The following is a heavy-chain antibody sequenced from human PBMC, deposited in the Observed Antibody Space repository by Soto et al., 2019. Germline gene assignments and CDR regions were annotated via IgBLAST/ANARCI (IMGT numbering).Heavy chain of an antibody. Sequence: GGSLRLSCAASGFTFSSYAMSWVRQAPGKGLEWVSAISGSGGSTYYADSVKGRFTISRDNSKNTLYLQMNSLRAEDTAVYYCAKGGGLLWFGDQSNFDYWGQGTLVTVSS. D-gene: IGHD3-10*01. CDR3: AKGGGLLWFGDQSNFDY. V-gene: IGHV3-23*01. CDR1: GFTFSSYA. J-gene: IGHJ4*02. CDR2: ISGSGGST.